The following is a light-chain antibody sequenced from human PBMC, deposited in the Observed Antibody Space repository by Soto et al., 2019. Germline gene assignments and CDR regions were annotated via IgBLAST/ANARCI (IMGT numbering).Light chain of an antibody. CDR3: SSYAGSNTYVV. CDR1: SSDVGGYNY. CDR2: EVT. V-gene: IGLV2-8*01. J-gene: IGLJ2*01. Sequence: QSVLTQPPSASGSPGQSVTISCTGTSSDVGGYNYVSWYQQHPGKAPKLMIYEVTKRPSGVPDRFSGSKSGNTASLTVSGLQAEDEAVYYCSSYAGSNTYVVFGGGTKLTVL.